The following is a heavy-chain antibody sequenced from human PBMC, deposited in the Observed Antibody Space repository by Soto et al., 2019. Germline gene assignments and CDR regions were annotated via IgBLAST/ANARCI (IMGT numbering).Heavy chain of an antibody. J-gene: IGHJ4*02. Sequence: GGSLRLSCAASGFTFSSYAMSWDRQAPGKGLEWVSAISGSGGSTYYADSVKGRFTISRDNSKNTLYLQMNSLRAEDTAVYYCAKGPTKMITFGGVIVVFDYWGQGTLVTVSS. CDR1: GFTFSSYA. CDR2: ISGSGGST. D-gene: IGHD3-16*02. V-gene: IGHV3-23*01. CDR3: AKGPTKMITFGGVIVVFDY.